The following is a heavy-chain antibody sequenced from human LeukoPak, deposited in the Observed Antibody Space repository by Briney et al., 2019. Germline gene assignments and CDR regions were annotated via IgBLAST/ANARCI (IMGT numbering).Heavy chain of an antibody. CDR2: IGGSSSSL. CDR1: GFTFSIYS. CDR3: AKEAGQDYGALDAFDA. V-gene: IGHV3-21*01. Sequence: GGSLRLSCVASGFTFSIYSMNWVRQAPGKGLEWVSSIGGSSSSLYYAESVKGRFTISRDNSRNSLYLQINSLRVEDTAVYYCAKEAGQDYGALDAFDAWGQGTMVTVSS. D-gene: IGHD4-17*01. J-gene: IGHJ3*01.